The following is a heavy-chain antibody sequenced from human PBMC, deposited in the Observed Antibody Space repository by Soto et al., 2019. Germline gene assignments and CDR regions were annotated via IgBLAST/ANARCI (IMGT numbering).Heavy chain of an antibody. CDR3: ATGVLRASDH. V-gene: IGHV1-24*01. J-gene: IGHJ4*02. CDR1: GYTLSELF. D-gene: IGHD5-12*01. CDR2: FDPEEHKI. Sequence: ASVKVSCKVSGYTLSELFMQWVRQAPGKGLEWMGGFDPEEHKIIYAQKFQGRVTMTEDTSTDTAYMDLSSLRSEDTAVYYCATGVLRASDHWGQGTLVTVSS.